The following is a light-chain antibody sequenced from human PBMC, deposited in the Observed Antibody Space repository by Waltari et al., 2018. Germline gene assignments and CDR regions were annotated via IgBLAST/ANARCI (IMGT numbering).Light chain of an antibody. J-gene: IGLJ3*02. CDR3: CSYAGNYVWV. CDR2: DVS. CDR1: SSDFGRYDI. Sequence: QSALTQPAAVSGSPGQSVTISCIGASSDFGRYDIVSWYQQHPGNAPKLVISDVSKRPSGVSDRFSGSKSGDTASLTISGLQFEDEADYYCCSYAGNYVWVFGGGTRLTVL. V-gene: IGLV2-23*02.